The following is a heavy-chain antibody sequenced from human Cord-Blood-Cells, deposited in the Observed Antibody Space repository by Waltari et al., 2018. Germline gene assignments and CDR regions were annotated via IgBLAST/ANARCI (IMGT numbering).Heavy chain of an antibody. V-gene: IGHV4-4*07. CDR2: IYTSGST. D-gene: IGHD6-13*01. CDR1: GGSISSYY. CDR3: ARDTISAGIAAAGFDY. J-gene: IGHJ4*02. Sequence: QVQLQESGPGLVKPSETLSLTCTVSGGSISSYYWSWIRQPAGKGLEWIGRIYTSGSTNYNPSLKRRVTMSVDTSKNQFSLKLSSVTAADTAVYYCARDTISAGIAAAGFDYWGQGTLVTVSS.